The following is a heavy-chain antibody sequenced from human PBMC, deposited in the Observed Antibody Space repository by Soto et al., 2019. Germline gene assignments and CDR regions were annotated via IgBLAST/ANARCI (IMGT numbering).Heavy chain of an antibody. CDR2: IHHTGKT. J-gene: IGHJ4*02. CDR3: ARTDAYNSSFFDS. V-gene: IGHV4-31*03. D-gene: IGHD6-6*01. Sequence: QLQLQEMGPGLVKPSQTLTITCTVSGDSVNSAYWSWIRQLPGKGLEWMGNIHHTGKTFYNPSLKSRVAISIDTSKPLLSLKMRSITAADTAVYYCARTDAYNSSFFDSWGQGTVVTVSS. CDR1: GDSVNSAY.